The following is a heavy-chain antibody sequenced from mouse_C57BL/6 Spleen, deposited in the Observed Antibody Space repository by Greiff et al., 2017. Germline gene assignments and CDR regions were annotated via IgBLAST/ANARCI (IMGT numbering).Heavy chain of an antibody. CDR3: ARGKRAYLDH. D-gene: IGHD3-1*01. V-gene: IGHV1-69*01. CDR2: IDPSDSYT. Sequence: QVQLQQPGAELVMPGASVKLSCKASGYTFTSYWMHWVKQRPGQGLEWIGEIDPSDSYTNYNQKFKGKATVTVDKSSSTAYMQLSSLTSEDSAVYDYARGKRAYLDHWGQGTTLTVAS. J-gene: IGHJ2*01. CDR1: GYTFTSYW.